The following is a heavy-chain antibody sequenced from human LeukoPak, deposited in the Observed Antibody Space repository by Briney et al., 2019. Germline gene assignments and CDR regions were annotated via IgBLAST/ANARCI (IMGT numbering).Heavy chain of an antibody. J-gene: IGHJ4*02. D-gene: IGHD6-19*01. V-gene: IGHV4-59*01. Sequence: SETLSLTCTVSGGSISSYYWSWIRQPPGKGLEGIGYIYYSGSTNYNPSLKSRVTISVDTSKNQFSLKLSSVTAADTAVYYCARGAPGAVAVLVYWGQGTLVTVSS. CDR1: GGSISSYY. CDR2: IYYSGST. CDR3: ARGAPGAVAVLVY.